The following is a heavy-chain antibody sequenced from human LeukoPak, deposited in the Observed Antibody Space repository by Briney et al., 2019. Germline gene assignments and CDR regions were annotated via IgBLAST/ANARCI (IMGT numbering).Heavy chain of an antibody. CDR3: ARRKNNWNGTDFDY. J-gene: IGHJ4*02. V-gene: IGHV3-30*02. Sequence: GGSLRLSCAASEFTFSSFGMHWVRQAPGKRLEWVAFIRYDGNNKYYADSVRGRFTISRDNSKNTLYLQMNSLRAEDTAVYYCARRKNNWNGTDFDYWGQGTLVTVSS. CDR2: IRYDGNNK. CDR1: EFTFSSFG. D-gene: IGHD1-1*01.